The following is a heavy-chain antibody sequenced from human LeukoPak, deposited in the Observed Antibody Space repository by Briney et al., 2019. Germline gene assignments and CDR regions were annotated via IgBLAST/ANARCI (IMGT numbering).Heavy chain of an antibody. J-gene: IGHJ4*02. Sequence: ASVKVSCKPSGYTFTGFYLHWVRQAPGQGLHWMGWVSPKNGATKYSQTFRGRVTMTRDTSIDTAYMELSSLTSDDTAIYYCARPTHRLTVTTAIDYWGQGTLVTVSS. CDR3: ARPTHRLTVTTAIDY. CDR1: GYTFTGFY. CDR2: VSPKNGAT. V-gene: IGHV1-2*02. D-gene: IGHD4-17*01.